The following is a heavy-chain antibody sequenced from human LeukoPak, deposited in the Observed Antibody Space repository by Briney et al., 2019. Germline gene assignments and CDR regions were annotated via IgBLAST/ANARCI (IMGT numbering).Heavy chain of an antibody. J-gene: IGHJ6*02. CDR1: GGTFSSYA. Sequence: AASVKVSCKASGGTFSSYAISWVRQAPGQGLEWMGGIIPIFGTANYAQKFQGRVTITTDESTSTAYMELSSLRSEDTAVYYCARGGAHGMDVWGQGTTVTVSS. D-gene: IGHD1-26*01. CDR2: IIPIFGTA. V-gene: IGHV1-69*05. CDR3: ARGGAHGMDV.